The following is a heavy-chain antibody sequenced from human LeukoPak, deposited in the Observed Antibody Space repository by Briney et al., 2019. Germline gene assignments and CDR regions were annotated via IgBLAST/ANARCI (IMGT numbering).Heavy chain of an antibody. J-gene: IGHJ3*02. Sequence: SETLSLTCTVSGGPISSTSYYWGWIRQPSGKGLEWIGSIYYVGRTHYNPSLKSRVTISVDTSKNQFSLNLTSVTAADTAVYYCARRGYSYGYSVGAFDIWGQGTMVTVSS. CDR2: IYYVGRT. CDR3: ARRGYSYGYSVGAFDI. V-gene: IGHV4-39*01. D-gene: IGHD5-18*01. CDR1: GGPISSTSYY.